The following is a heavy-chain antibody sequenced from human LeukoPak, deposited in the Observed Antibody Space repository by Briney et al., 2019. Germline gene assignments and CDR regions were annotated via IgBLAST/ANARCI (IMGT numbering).Heavy chain of an antibody. CDR2: IKQDGSER. V-gene: IGHV3-7*03. J-gene: IGHJ4*02. CDR3: ARASSDYDILTGQYYFDY. CDR1: GFTFSSYW. D-gene: IGHD3-9*01. Sequence: GGSLRLSCAASGFTFSSYWMSWVRQAPGKGLEWVANIKQDGSERYYVDSVKGRFTISRDNAKNSLYLQMNSLRAEDTAVYYCARASSDYDILTGQYYFDYWGQGTLVTVSS.